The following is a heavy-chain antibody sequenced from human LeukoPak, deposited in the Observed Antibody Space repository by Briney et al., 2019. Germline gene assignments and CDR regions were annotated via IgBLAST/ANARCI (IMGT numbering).Heavy chain of an antibody. J-gene: IGHJ4*02. CDR3: ATFQAYANSGHLRPYFDY. CDR2: SDPEDVKT. CDR1: GYSLTELA. V-gene: IGHV1-24*01. Sequence: ASVKVSCKISGYSLTELAIHWVRQAPGKVLEWMGGSDPEDVKTSFAEKFQGRVTFTEDTSTDTAFMELSRLRSDDTAVYYCATFQAYANSGHLRPYFDYWGQGTLVTVSS. D-gene: IGHD3-22*01.